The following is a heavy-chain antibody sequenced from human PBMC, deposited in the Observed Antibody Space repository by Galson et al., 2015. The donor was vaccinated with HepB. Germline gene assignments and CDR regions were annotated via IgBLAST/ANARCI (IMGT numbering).Heavy chain of an antibody. V-gene: IGHV3-30*04. J-gene: IGHJ4*02. Sequence: SLRLSCAASGFSFSSYAMHWVRQAPGEGLEWVALISYDGSNTYYADSVKGRFTISRDDSANTLYLQMNRLRPDDTAVYYCVRDKVIRGVVISGEDYWGQGTLVSVSS. CDR3: VRDKVIRGVVISGEDY. D-gene: IGHD3-10*01. CDR2: ISYDGSNT. CDR1: GFSFSSYA.